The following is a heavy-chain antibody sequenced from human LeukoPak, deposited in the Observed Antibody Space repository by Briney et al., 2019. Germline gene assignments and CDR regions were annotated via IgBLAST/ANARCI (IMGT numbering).Heavy chain of an antibody. V-gene: IGHV1-18*01. CDR1: GHTFISYG. J-gene: IGHJ6*02. D-gene: IGHD2-15*01. Sequence: GASVKVSCKASGHTFISYGISWVRHAPGQGLEWMGWISGYNGNTNYAQKFQGRVTMTTDTSTSTAYLELRRLRSDDTAIYYCAREFSSGGGCYYYGMDVWGQGTTVTVS. CDR2: ISGYNGNT. CDR3: AREFSSGGGCYYYGMDV.